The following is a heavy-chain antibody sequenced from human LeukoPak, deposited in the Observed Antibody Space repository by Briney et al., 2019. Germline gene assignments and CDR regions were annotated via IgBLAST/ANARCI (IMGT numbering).Heavy chain of an antibody. Sequence: PGGSLRLSCTASGFTFSTYDMHWVRQAPGKGLQWVTFIRYDGNSESYADSVKGRFIISRDNSKNTLYLQMNSLRAEDTALYFCAKEGAGVPAAIDAFDIWGQGTMVTVSS. CDR2: IRYDGNSE. CDR3: AKEGAGVPAAIDAFDI. J-gene: IGHJ3*02. D-gene: IGHD2-2*01. V-gene: IGHV3-30*02. CDR1: GFTFSTYD.